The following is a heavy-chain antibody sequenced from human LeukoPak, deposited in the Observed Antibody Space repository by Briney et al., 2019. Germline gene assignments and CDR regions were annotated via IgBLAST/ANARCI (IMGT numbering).Heavy chain of an antibody. CDR1: GGSFSGYY. V-gene: IGHV4-34*01. Sequence: PSETLSLTCAVYGGSFSGYYWSWIRQPPGKGLEWIGEINHSGSTNYNPSLKSRVTISVDTSKNQFSLKLSSVTAADTAVYYCARQIRSSGWYPDYWGQGTLVTVSS. J-gene: IGHJ4*02. CDR3: ARQIRSSGWYPDY. CDR2: INHSGST. D-gene: IGHD6-19*01.